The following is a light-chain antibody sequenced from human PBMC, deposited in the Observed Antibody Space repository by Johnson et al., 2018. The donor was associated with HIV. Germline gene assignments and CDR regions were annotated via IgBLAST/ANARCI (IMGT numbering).Light chain of an antibody. J-gene: IGLJ1*01. CDR2: ENN. CDR3: GTWDGSLRAQYV. Sequence: HSVLTQPPSVSAAPGQKVTISCSGGGSNIEVNSVSWYQQLPGTAPRVLIYENNKRPSGIPDRFSGSKSGTSATLCITELQPGDEATYYCGTWDGSLRAQYVVGTGTKVTVL. CDR1: GSNIEVNS. V-gene: IGLV1-51*02.